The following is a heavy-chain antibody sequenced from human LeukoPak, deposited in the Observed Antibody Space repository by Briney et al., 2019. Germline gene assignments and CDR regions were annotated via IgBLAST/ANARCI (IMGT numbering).Heavy chain of an antibody. CDR2: IYYSGST. CDR1: GGSISSGGYS. D-gene: IGHD6-19*01. V-gene: IGHV4-30-4*07. CDR3: ARGAQQWLPQGNAFDI. Sequence: SETLSLTCAVSGGSISSGGYSWSWIRQPPGKGLEWIGYIYYSGSTYYNPSLKSRVTISVDTSKNQFSLKLSSVTAADTAVYYCARGAQQWLPQGNAFDIWGQGTMVTVSS. J-gene: IGHJ3*02.